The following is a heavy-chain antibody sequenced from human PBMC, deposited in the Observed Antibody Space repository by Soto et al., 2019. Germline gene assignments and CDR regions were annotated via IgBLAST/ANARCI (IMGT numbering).Heavy chain of an antibody. J-gene: IGHJ5*02. Sequence: QVQLVQSGAEVKKPGASVKVSCKASGYTFTSYDINWVRQATGQGLEWMGWMNPNSGNTGYAQKFQGRVTMTRNTSISTAYMELVSLRSEATAVYYCARVDGTTIFGPGWFDPWGQGTLVTVSS. V-gene: IGHV1-8*01. CDR1: GYTFTSYD. CDR3: ARVDGTTIFGPGWFDP. D-gene: IGHD3-3*01. CDR2: MNPNSGNT.